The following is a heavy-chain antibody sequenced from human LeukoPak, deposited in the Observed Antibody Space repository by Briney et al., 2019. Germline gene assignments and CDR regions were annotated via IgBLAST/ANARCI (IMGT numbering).Heavy chain of an antibody. V-gene: IGHV4-59*01. CDR1: RGSISSYY. J-gene: IGHJ4*02. D-gene: IGHD3-10*01. CDR3: ARIRGVIMEYYFDY. Sequence: SETLSLTCTVSRGSISSYYWSWIRQPPGKGLEWIGYIYYSGSTNYNPSLKSRVTISVDTSKNQFSLKLSSVTAADTAVYYCARIRGVIMEYYFDYWGQGTLVTVSS. CDR2: IYYSGST.